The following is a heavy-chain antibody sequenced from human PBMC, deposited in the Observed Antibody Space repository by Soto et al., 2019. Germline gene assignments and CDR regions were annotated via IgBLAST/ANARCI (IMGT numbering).Heavy chain of an antibody. V-gene: IGHV1-69*13. CDR1: GGTFSSYA. J-gene: IGHJ6*02. CDR2: IIPIFGTA. D-gene: IGHD1-7*01. CDR3: ARVLDWNYEYYYYYYGMDV. Sequence: EASVKVSCKASGGTFSSYAISWVRQAPGQGLEWMGGIIPIFGTANYAQKFQGRVTITADESTSTAYMELSSLRSEDTAVYYCARVLDWNYEYYYYYYGMDVWGQGTTVTVSS.